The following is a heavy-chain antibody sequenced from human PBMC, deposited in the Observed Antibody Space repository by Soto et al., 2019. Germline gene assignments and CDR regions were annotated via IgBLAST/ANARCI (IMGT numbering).Heavy chain of an antibody. CDR2: INPSGGST. CDR3: ARYCSSTSCQSRYYGMDV. V-gene: IGHV1-46*01. J-gene: IGHJ6*02. D-gene: IGHD2-2*01. CDR1: GYTFTSYY. Sequence: GASVKVSCKASGYTFTSYYMHWVRQAPGQGLEWMGIINPSGGSTSYAQKFQGRVTMTRDTSTSTVYMELSSLRSEDTAVDYCARYCSSTSCQSRYYGMDVWGQGTTVTVSS.